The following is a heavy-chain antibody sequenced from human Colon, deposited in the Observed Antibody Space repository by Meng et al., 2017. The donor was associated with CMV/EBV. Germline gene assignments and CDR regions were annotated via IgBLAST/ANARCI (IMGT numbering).Heavy chain of an antibody. CDR2: LIPVFGTP. J-gene: IGHJ5*02. CDR3: ARSPLPAALNWFDP. CDR1: GGPFNSNA. D-gene: IGHD2-2*01. Sequence: KISCKMSGGPFNSNAISWVRQAPGQGLEWMGGLIPVFGTPKYAQKFQGRVTITADASTTTMYMELTSLTSDDTAVYYCARSPLPAALNWFDPGGQGTPVTVSS. V-gene: IGHV1-69*01.